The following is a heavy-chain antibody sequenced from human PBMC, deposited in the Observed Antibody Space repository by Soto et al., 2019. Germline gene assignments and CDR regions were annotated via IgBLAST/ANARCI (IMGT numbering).Heavy chain of an antibody. J-gene: IGHJ4*02. CDR2: IIPLLDIT. V-gene: IGHV1-69*04. CDR3: VRDSPIGSTYSGYDGIDY. CDR1: GGTLSNDI. D-gene: IGHD5-12*01. Sequence: SVKVSCKDSGGTLSNDIITWVRQAPGQGLEWMGRIIPLLDITNYAQKFQGRVTITADKSTSTAYMELNSLRSEDTAVYYCVRDSPIGSTYSGYDGIDYWGQGTLVTVSS.